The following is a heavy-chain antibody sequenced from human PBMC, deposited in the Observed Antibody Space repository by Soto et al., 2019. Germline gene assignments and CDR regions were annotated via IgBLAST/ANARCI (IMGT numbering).Heavy chain of an antibody. V-gene: IGHV3-15*07. CDR1: GFTFSSAW. CDR2: IKSKTDGGTT. J-gene: IGHJ4*02. D-gene: IGHD3-22*01. CDR3: TTGDSSGYYYVY. Sequence: GGSLRLSCAASGFTFSSAWMNWVRQAPGKGLEWVGRIKSKTDGGTTDYAAPVKGRFTISRDDSKNTLYLQMSSLKTEDTAVYYCTTGDSSGYYYVYWGQGTLVTVSS.